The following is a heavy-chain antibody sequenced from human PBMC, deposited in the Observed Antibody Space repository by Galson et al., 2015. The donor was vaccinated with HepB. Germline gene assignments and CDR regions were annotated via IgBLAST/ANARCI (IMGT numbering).Heavy chain of an antibody. CDR3: ARDRGGSYVRYYYYGMDV. CDR1: GFTFSSYW. D-gene: IGHD1-26*01. CDR2: INSDGSST. V-gene: IGHV3-74*01. J-gene: IGHJ6*02. Sequence: LRLSCAASGFTFSSYWMHWVRQAPGKGLVWVSRINSDGSSTSYADSVKGRFTISRDNAKNTLYLQMNSLRAEDTAVYYCARDRGGSYVRYYYYGMDVWGQGTTVTVSS.